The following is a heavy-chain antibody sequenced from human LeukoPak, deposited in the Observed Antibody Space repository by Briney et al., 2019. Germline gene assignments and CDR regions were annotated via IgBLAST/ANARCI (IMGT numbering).Heavy chain of an antibody. Sequence: GGSMRLSCAASGFTLSIYSMSWVRQAPGKGRQWVSSITSIGDGTYYADSVKGRFTISRDNTENMLYLQMNSLRVEDTAVYFCTKDRPNYYGSNGHYYRRDGDYWGQGTLVTVSS. V-gene: IGHV3-23*01. D-gene: IGHD3-22*01. CDR2: ITSIGDGT. CDR3: TKDRPNYYGSNGHYYRRDGDY. CDR1: GFTLSIYS. J-gene: IGHJ4*02.